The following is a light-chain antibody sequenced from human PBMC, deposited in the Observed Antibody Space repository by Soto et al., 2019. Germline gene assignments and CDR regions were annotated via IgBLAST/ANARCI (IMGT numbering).Light chain of an antibody. CDR2: AAS. V-gene: IGKV1-9*01. J-gene: IGKJ5*01. CDR3: QQRNSYPRIT. Sequence: DIQLTQSPSFLSASVGDRVTITCRASQGINSYLAWYQQKPGKAPKLLIYAASTLQSGVPSRFXGSGSGTEFSLTISSLQPEDFATYYCQQRNSYPRITFGQGTRLEMK. CDR1: QGINSY.